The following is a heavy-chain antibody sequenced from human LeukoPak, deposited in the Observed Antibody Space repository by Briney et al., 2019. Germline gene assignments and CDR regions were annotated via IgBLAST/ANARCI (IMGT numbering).Heavy chain of an antibody. J-gene: IGHJ4*02. CDR1: GGSINSYY. CDR3: ARAPMDYDYVWGSRVSSGFEY. V-gene: IGHV4-4*07. D-gene: IGHD3-16*01. Sequence: RTSETLSLTCTVSGGSINSYYWSWIRQPAGKGLEWIGRIYTSGSTNYNPSLKSRVTMSLDTSKNQFSLKLTSVTAADTAVYYCARAPMDYDYVWGSRVSSGFEYWGQGTLVTVSS. CDR2: IYTSGST.